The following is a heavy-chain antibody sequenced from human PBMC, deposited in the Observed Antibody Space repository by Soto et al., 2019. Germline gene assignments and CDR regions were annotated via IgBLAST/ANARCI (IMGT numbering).Heavy chain of an antibody. J-gene: IGHJ4*02. CDR1: GFTFSSYG. V-gene: IGHV3-33*01. Sequence: QVQLVESGGGVVQPGRSLRLSCAASGFTFSSYGMHWARQAPGKGLEWVAVIWYDGSNKYYADSVKGRFTISRDNSKNTLYLQMNSLRAEDTAVYYCAREEGYFDYWGQGTLVTVSS. CDR2: IWYDGSNK. CDR3: AREEGYFDY.